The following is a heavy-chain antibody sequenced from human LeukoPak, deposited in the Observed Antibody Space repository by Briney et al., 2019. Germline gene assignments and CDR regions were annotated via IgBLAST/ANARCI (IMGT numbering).Heavy chain of an antibody. J-gene: IGHJ4*02. CDR1: GGSISSHY. D-gene: IGHD1-26*01. Sequence: SETLSLTCTVSGGSISSHYWSWIRQPAGKGLEWIGRIYTSGSTNYNPSLKSRVTMSVDTSKNQFSLKLTSVTAADTAVYYCARDGRFPPEPLPRYFDYWGQGTLVTVSS. V-gene: IGHV4-4*07. CDR2: IYTSGST. CDR3: ARDGRFPPEPLPRYFDY.